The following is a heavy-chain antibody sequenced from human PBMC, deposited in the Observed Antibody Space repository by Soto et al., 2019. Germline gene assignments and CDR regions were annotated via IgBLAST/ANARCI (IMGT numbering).Heavy chain of an antibody. Sequence: QVQLQESGPGLVQPSETLSLTCTVSGGSITGYYWSWIRQPPGKGPEWIGNIHYSGSTNYNPSLKSRVTISVDTSKNQFSLRLSSVTAAETAVYYCARHSYYSNPLRFDPWGQGTPVTVSS. V-gene: IGHV4-59*08. D-gene: IGHD4-4*01. CDR3: ARHSYYSNPLRFDP. CDR1: GGSITGYY. J-gene: IGHJ5*02. CDR2: IHYSGST.